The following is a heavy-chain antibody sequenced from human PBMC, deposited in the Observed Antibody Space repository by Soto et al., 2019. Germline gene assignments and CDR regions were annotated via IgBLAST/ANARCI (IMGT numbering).Heavy chain of an antibody. CDR2: IYYSGST. D-gene: IGHD3-22*01. V-gene: IGHV4-59*08. Sequence: EPLCLTCTLFGGSISSYYWSWIRQPPGKGLEWIGYIYYSGSTNYNPSLKSRVTISVDTTKNQFSLNVSSVTVADTAVYCGARGATVVNDYWGKGTLVTVSS. CDR1: GGSISSYY. CDR3: ARGATVVNDY. J-gene: IGHJ4*02.